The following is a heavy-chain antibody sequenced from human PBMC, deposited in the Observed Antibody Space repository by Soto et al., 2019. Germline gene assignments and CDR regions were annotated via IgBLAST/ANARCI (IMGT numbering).Heavy chain of an antibody. CDR3: ARESGGATATLDYYYFYMDV. Sequence: ASVKVSCKTSGDTFNDYYIHWVRQSPGQGLEWLGWINPNGGFTNYAQKFRGWVTMTGDTSIRTVYMELSSLRSDDTAVYYCARESGGATATLDYYYFYMDVWGKGTTATVSS. J-gene: IGHJ6*03. CDR2: INPNGGFT. D-gene: IGHD5-12*01. CDR1: GDTFNDYY. V-gene: IGHV1-2*04.